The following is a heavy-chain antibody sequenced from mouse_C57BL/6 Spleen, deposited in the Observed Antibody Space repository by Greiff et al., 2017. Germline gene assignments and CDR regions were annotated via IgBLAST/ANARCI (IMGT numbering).Heavy chain of an antibody. Sequence: EVKVEESGGGLVKPGGSLKLSCAASGFTFSDYGMHWVRQAPEKGLEWVAYISSGSSTIYYANTVKGRFTISRDNAKNTLFLQMTSLRSEDTAMYYCARDSNYVDWYFDVWGTGTTVTVSS. V-gene: IGHV5-17*01. D-gene: IGHD2-5*01. J-gene: IGHJ1*03. CDR2: ISSGSSTI. CDR1: GFTFSDYG. CDR3: ARDSNYVDWYFDV.